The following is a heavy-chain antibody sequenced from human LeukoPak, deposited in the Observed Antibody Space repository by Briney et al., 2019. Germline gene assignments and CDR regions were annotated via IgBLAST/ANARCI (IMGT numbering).Heavy chain of an antibody. V-gene: IGHV4-59*08. CDR2: ISYSGST. CDR3: ARAYQLHYFDY. CDR1: GGSISSDY. D-gene: IGHD2-2*01. Sequence: PSETLSLTCTVSGGSISSDYWSWIRQPPGKGLEWIGYISYSGSTNYNPSLKSRLTISTDTSKNQFSLKLSSVTATDTAVYFCARAYQLHYFDYWGQGTLVTVSS. J-gene: IGHJ4*02.